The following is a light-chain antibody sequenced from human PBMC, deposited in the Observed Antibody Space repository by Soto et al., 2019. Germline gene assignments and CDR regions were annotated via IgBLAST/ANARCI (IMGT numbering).Light chain of an antibody. J-gene: IGKJ2*01. Sequence: DIQMTQSPSSLSASVGDTVIITCRASQSISVHLNWYQQKPGKVPKLLIYAASYLQSGVPSRFSGSGSETDFALTISSLQPEDFATYYCQQSYITPYTFGQGTKLEIK. CDR1: QSISVH. CDR2: AAS. CDR3: QQSYITPYT. V-gene: IGKV1-39*01.